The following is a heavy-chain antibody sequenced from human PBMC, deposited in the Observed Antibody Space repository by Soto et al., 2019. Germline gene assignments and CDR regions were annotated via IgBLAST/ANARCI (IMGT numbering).Heavy chain of an antibody. Sequence: QMQLVQSGPEVKKPGTSVKVSCKASGFTFTSSAVQWVRQARGQRLEWIGWIVVGSGNTNYAQKFQERVTITRDMSTSTAYMELSSLRSEDTAVYYCAAESNRALADYYYGMDVWGQGTTVTVSS. D-gene: IGHD4-4*01. CDR1: GFTFTSSA. CDR3: AAESNRALADYYYGMDV. CDR2: IVVGSGNT. J-gene: IGHJ6*02. V-gene: IGHV1-58*01.